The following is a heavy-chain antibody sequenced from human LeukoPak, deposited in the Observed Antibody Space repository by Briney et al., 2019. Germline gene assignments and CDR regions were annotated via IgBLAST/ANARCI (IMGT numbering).Heavy chain of an antibody. V-gene: IGHV3-11*04. CDR3: ARFAAGGSYYYYMDV. CDR2: ISSSGSTI. J-gene: IGHJ6*03. CDR1: GFTFSDYY. D-gene: IGHD6-25*01. Sequence: GGSLRLSCAASGFTFSDYYMSWIRQAPGKGLEWVSYISSSGSTIYYADSVKGRFTISRDNAKNSLYLQMNSLRADDTAVYYCARFAAGGSYYYYMDVWGKGTTVTVSS.